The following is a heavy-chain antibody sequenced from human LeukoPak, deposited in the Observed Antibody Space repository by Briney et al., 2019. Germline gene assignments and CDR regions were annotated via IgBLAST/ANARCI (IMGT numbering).Heavy chain of an antibody. CDR2: INPNSGGT. J-gene: IGHJ4*02. D-gene: IGHD5-12*01. V-gene: IGHV1-2*02. CDR1: GYTFTSYY. CDR3: AVYSGYDLYFCY. Sequence: GASVKVSCKASGYTFTSYYMHWVRQAPGQGLEWMGWINPNSGGTNYAQKFQGRVTMTRDTSISTAYMELSRLGSDDTAVYYCAVYSGYDLYFCYWGQGTLVTVSS.